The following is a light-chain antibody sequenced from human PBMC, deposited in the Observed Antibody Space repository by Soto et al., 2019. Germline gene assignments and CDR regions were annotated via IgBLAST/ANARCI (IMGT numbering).Light chain of an antibody. CDR1: QPISNY. Sequence: DVQMTQSPSSLSASVGDRVTITCRASQPISNYLNWYQQKAGEAPKVLIFSASSLQSGVPSKFSGSGYGTDFTLIINNLHPDDFATYYCQQTHAVPLTFGQGTRL. CDR3: QQTHAVPLT. CDR2: SAS. J-gene: IGKJ5*01. V-gene: IGKV1-39*01.